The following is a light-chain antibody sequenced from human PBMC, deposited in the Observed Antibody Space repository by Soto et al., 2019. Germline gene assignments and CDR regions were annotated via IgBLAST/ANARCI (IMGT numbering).Light chain of an antibody. V-gene: IGLV1-40*01. CDR3: QSYDTNLSGVI. CDR2: VNT. CDR1: SSNIGAGYD. Sequence: QSSLTQPPSLSGAPGQRVTISCTGSSSNIGAGYDVHWYQQLPGTAPKLLNYVNTNRPSGVPDRFSGSKSGTTASLAIAGLQAEDEADYYCQSYDTNLSGVIFGGGTKVTVL. J-gene: IGLJ2*01.